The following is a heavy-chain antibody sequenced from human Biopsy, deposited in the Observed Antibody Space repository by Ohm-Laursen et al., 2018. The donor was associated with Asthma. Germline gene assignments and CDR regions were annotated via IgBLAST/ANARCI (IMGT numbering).Heavy chain of an antibody. J-gene: IGHJ4*02. CDR1: GGTFNTYA. D-gene: IGHD2-2*01. CDR3: SRKAGSCISRTCYSLDF. Sequence: SSVKVSCKSLGGTFNTYAIGWVRQAPGPGLEWMGGINSVFGTTTYPQKFQDRVTITADDSTGTVYMEFSSLRSEDSAVYYCSRKAGSCISRTCYSLDFWGQGTLVTVSS. V-gene: IGHV1-69*01. CDR2: INSVFGTT.